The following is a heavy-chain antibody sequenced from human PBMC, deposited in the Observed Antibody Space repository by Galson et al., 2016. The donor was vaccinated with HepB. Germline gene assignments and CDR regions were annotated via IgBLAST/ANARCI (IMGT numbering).Heavy chain of an antibody. V-gene: IGHV3-9*01. CDR3: AKSYYDYVWGSYRYTSIDY. CDR1: GFTFNDYA. J-gene: IGHJ4*02. Sequence: SLRLSCAASGFTFNDYAMHWVRQAPGKGLEWVSGISWNSGSIGYAGSVKGRFTISRDNAKNSLYLQMNSLRAEDTAFYYCAKSYYDYVWGSYRYTSIDYWGQGTLVTVSS. D-gene: IGHD3-16*02. CDR2: ISWNSGSI.